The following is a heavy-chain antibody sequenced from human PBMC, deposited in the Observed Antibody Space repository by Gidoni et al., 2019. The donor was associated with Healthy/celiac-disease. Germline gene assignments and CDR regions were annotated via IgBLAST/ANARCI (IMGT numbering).Heavy chain of an antibody. Sequence: QVQLVESGGGVVQPGRSLRLSCAASGFTFSSYGMHWVRQAPGKGLEWVAVISYDGSNKYYADSVKGRFTISRDNSKNTLYLQMNSLRAEDTAVYYCAKAKKWELPSAFDYWGQGTLVTVSS. J-gene: IGHJ4*02. CDR3: AKAKKWELPSAFDY. V-gene: IGHV3-30*18. CDR1: GFTFSSYG. D-gene: IGHD1-26*01. CDR2: ISYDGSNK.